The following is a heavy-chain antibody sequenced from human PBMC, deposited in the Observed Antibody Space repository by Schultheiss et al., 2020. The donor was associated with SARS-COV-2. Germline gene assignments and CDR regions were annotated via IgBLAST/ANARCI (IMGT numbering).Heavy chain of an antibody. CDR3: ARAGGANYGSGSYYTLPYYYYGMDV. CDR2: IWYDGSNK. Sequence: GESLKISCAASGFTFSSYGMHWVRQAPGKGLEWVAVIWYDGSNKYYADSVKGRFTISRDNSKNTLYLQMNSLRAEDTAVYYCARAGGANYGSGSYYTLPYYYYGMDVWGQGTTVTVSS. CDR1: GFTFSSYG. D-gene: IGHD3-10*01. J-gene: IGHJ6*02. V-gene: IGHV3-30*19.